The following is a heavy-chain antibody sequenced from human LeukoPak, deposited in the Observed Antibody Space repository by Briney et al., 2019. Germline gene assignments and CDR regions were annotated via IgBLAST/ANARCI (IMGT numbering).Heavy chain of an antibody. Sequence: GGFLRLSCAASGFTFSSYAMSWVRQAPGKGLEWVSGISGSGGSTYYADSVKGRFTISRDNSKNTLYLQMNSLRAEDTAVYYCAKARYCSGGSCYSDYWGQGTLVTVSS. J-gene: IGHJ4*02. V-gene: IGHV3-23*01. CDR2: ISGSGGST. CDR3: AKARYCSGGSCYSDY. D-gene: IGHD2-15*01. CDR1: GFTFSSYA.